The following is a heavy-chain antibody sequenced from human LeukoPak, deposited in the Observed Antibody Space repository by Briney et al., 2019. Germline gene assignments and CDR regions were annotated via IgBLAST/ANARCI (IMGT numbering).Heavy chain of an antibody. CDR3: ARVPRVSYGRNWFDR. D-gene: IGHD5-18*01. CDR1: GYTFTGYY. J-gene: IGHJ5*02. V-gene: IGHV1-2*02. Sequence: ASVQVSCKASGYTFTGYYMHWVRQAPGQGLEWMGWINPNSGGTNYAQKFQGRVTMTRDTSISTAYMELSRLRSDDTAVYYCARVPRVSYGRNWFDRWGQGTLVTVSS. CDR2: INPNSGGT.